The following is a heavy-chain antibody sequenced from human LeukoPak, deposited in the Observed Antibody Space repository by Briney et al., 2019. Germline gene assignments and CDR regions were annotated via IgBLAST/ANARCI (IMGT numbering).Heavy chain of an antibody. CDR2: INWNGGST. CDR1: GFTFDDYG. Sequence: GGSLRLSCAASGFTFDDYGMSWVRQAPGKGLEWVSGINWNGGSTGYADSVKGRFTISRDNAKNSLYLRMNSLRAEDTAVYYCARGWNSSSSPGDYWGQGTLVTVSS. V-gene: IGHV3-20*04. J-gene: IGHJ4*02. CDR3: ARGWNSSSSPGDY. D-gene: IGHD6-6*01.